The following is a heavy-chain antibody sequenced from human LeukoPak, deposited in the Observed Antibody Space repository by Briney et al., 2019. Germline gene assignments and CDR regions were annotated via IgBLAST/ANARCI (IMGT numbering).Heavy chain of an antibody. V-gene: IGHV3-64D*06. CDR3: VKDGGGDTVVVPAAMGINYFDY. CDR1: GFTFISYA. Sequence: PGGALRLSCSASGFTFISYAMHWVRQAPGKGLEYVSAISSNGGSTYYADSVKGRFTISRDNSKNTLYLQMRSLRAEDTAVYYCVKDGGGDTVVVPAAMGINYFDYWGQGTLVTVSS. CDR2: ISSNGGST. J-gene: IGHJ4*02. D-gene: IGHD2-2*01.